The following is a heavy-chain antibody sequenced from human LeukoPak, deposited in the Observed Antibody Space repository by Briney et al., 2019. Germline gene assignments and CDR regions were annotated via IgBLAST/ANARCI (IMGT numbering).Heavy chain of an antibody. Sequence: SETLSLTCTVSGGSISSGDYYWSWIRQPPGKGLEWIGYIYYSGSTYYNPSLKSRVTISVDTSKNQFSLKLSSVTAADTAVYYCATVSGRDGHNRRFDYWGQGTLVTVSS. V-gene: IGHV4-30-4*01. CDR1: GGSISSGDYY. D-gene: IGHD5-24*01. J-gene: IGHJ4*02. CDR2: IYYSGST. CDR3: ATVSGRDGHNRRFDY.